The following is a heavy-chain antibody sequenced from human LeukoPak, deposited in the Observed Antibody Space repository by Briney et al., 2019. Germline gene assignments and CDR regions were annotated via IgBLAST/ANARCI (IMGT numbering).Heavy chain of an antibody. D-gene: IGHD3-3*01. Sequence: PSETLSLTCTVSGGSISSYYWSWIRQPAGKGLEWIGRIYTSGSTNYNPSLKSRVTMSVDTSKNQFSLKLSSVTAADTAVYYCAREGITIFGVVSSLDYWGQGTLVTVSS. CDR2: IYTSGST. CDR3: AREGITIFGVVSSLDY. CDR1: GGSISSYY. J-gene: IGHJ4*02. V-gene: IGHV4-4*07.